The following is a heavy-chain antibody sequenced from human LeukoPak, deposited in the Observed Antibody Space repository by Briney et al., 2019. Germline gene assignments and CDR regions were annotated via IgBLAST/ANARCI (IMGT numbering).Heavy chain of an antibody. Sequence: ASVKVSCKVSGYTLTELSMHWVRQAPGKGLEWMGGFDPEDGETIYAQKFQGRVTMTEDTSTDTAYMELSGLRSEDTAVYYCATLRSRGATTLRAFDIWGQGTMVTVSS. CDR3: ATLRSRGATTLRAFDI. CDR1: GYTLTELS. D-gene: IGHD1-26*01. J-gene: IGHJ3*02. CDR2: FDPEDGET. V-gene: IGHV1-24*01.